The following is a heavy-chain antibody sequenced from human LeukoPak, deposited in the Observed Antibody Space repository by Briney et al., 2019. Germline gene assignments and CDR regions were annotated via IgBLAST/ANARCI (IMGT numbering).Heavy chain of an antibody. CDR2: IYYSGSI. CDR3: ARGSSSWYWFDP. D-gene: IGHD6-13*01. Sequence: SETLSLTRTVSGGSISSSSYYWGWIRQPPGKGLEWIGSIYYSGSIYYNPSLKSRVTISVDTSKNQFSLKLSSVTAADTAVYYCARGSSSWYWFDPWGQGTLVTVSS. CDR1: GGSISSSSYY. J-gene: IGHJ5*02. V-gene: IGHV4-39*01.